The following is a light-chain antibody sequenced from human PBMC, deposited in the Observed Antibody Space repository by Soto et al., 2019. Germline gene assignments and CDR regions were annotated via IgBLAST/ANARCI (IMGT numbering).Light chain of an antibody. V-gene: IGLV1-40*01. Sequence: QSVLTQPPSVSGAPGQRVTISCTGTSSNIGAGYDVIWYQQLPGTAPKLLILGNNSRSSGVPDRFSGSRSGSSASLAVAGLQAEDEADNHCQSYDTRLSGSVFGGGTKLTVL. CDR2: GNN. CDR3: QSYDTRLSGSV. CDR1: SSNIGAGYD. J-gene: IGLJ3*02.